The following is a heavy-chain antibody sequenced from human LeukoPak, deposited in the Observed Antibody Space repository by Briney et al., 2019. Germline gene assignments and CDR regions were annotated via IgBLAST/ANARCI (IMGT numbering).Heavy chain of an antibody. CDR2: ISAYNVNT. V-gene: IGHV1-18*01. CDR3: ARANLWIGEHWFDP. CDR1: GYSFTSYG. J-gene: IGHJ5*02. Sequence: VKVSCKASGYSFTSYGITWVRQAPGQGLEWMGWISAYNVNTDYAQKVQDRVTMTTDTSTSTAYMELRSLTSDDTAVYYCARANLWIGEHWFDPWGQGTLVTVSS. D-gene: IGHD3-10*01.